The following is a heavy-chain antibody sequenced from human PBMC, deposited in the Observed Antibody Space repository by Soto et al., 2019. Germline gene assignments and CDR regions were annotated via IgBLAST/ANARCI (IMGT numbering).Heavy chain of an antibody. J-gene: IGHJ4*02. V-gene: IGHV4-34*01. Sequence: SETLSLTCAVYGGSFSGYYWSWIRQPPGKGLEWIGEINHSGSTNYNPSLKSRVTISVDTSKNQFSLKLSSVTAADTAVYYCARKGYLSMITFGGVIGPPFDYWGQGTLVTVSS. D-gene: IGHD3-16*02. CDR2: INHSGST. CDR3: ARKGYLSMITFGGVIGPPFDY. CDR1: GGSFSGYY.